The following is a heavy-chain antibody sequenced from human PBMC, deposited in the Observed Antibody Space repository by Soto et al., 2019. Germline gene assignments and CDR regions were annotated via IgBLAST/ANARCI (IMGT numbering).Heavy chain of an antibody. CDR3: ARDDNRIYSSSWYPTDY. D-gene: IGHD6-13*01. CDR1: GYTFTSYG. Sequence: GASVKVSCKASGYTFTSYGISWVRQAPGQGLEWMGWISAYNGKTNYAQKLQGRVTMTTDTSTSTAYMEQRSLRSDDTAVYYCARDDNRIYSSSWYPTDYWGQGTLVTVSS. V-gene: IGHV1-18*01. J-gene: IGHJ4*02. CDR2: ISAYNGKT.